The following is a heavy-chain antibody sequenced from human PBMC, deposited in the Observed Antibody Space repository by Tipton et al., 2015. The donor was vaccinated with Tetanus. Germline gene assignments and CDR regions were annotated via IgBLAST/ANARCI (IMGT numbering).Heavy chain of an antibody. CDR2: IKSKSDGETT. CDR3: ATEIFPLRFLEWPDEAFDI. CDR1: GLFFKNAW. J-gene: IGHJ3*02. V-gene: IGHV3-15*07. Sequence: SLRLSCATSGLFFKNAWMHWVRQAPGKGLEWVGRIKSKSDGETTDYAPTVQGRFIIYRNDVKNMLYLHMSSLKTEDTAVYYWATEIFPLRFLEWPDEAFDIWGQGTVVTVSS. D-gene: IGHD3-3*01.